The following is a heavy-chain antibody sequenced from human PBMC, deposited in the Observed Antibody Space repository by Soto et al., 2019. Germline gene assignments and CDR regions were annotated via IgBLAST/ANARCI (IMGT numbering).Heavy chain of an antibody. CDR2: INHSGST. J-gene: IGHJ5*02. CDR1: GGSFSGYY. D-gene: IGHD2-8*01. V-gene: IGHV4-34*01. Sequence: SETLSLTCAVYGGSFSGYYWSWIRQPPGKGLEWIGEINHSGSTNYNPSLKSRVTISVDTSKNQFSLKLSSVTAADTAVYYCARFAARLGYCTNGVCAYPSVRFDPWGQGTLVIVSS. CDR3: ARFAARLGYCTNGVCAYPSVRFDP.